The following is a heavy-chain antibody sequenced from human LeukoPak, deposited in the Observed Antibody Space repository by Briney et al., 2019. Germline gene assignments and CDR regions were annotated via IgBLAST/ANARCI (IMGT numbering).Heavy chain of an antibody. CDR1: GFTFRGYG. V-gene: IGHV3-33*06. Sequence: GGSLRLSCVASGFTFRGYGMHWVRQAPGKGLEWLSLLWYDGSNEYYADSVKRRFTISRDNSKNTLYLQMNSLRAEDTAVYYCAKGMTTGPRSVYHYMDVWGKGTTVTVSS. J-gene: IGHJ6*03. CDR2: LWYDGSNE. CDR3: AKGMTTGPRSVYHYMDV. D-gene: IGHD4-17*01.